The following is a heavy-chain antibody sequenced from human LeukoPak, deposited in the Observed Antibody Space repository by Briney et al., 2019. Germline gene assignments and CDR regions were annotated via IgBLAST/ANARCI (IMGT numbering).Heavy chain of an antibody. D-gene: IGHD3-22*01. CDR1: GLTFSSYA. CDR2: ISYDGSNK. J-gene: IGHJ4*02. CDR3: ARDPYYYDSSGYYHGGYYFDY. Sequence: PGGSLRLSCAASGLTFSSYAMHWVRQAPGKGLEWVAVISYDGSNKYYADSVKGRFTISRDNSKNTLYLQMNCLRAEDTAVYYCARDPYYYDSSGYYHGGYYFDYWGQGTLVTVSS. V-gene: IGHV3-30-3*01.